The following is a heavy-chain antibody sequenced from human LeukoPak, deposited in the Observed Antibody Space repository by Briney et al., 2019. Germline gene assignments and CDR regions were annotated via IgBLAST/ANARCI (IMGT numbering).Heavy chain of an antibody. CDR2: IYHSGST. J-gene: IGHJ4*02. D-gene: IGHD3-16*02. Sequence: SETLSLTCAVSGGSISSSNWWSWVRQPPGKGLEWIGQIYHSGSTIYNPSLKSRVTISVDTSKNQFSLKLSSVTAADTAVYYCARRGATYDYVWGSYRSHYYFDYWGQGTLVTVSS. CDR1: GGSISSSNW. CDR3: ARRGATYDYVWGSYRSHYYFDY. V-gene: IGHV4-4*02.